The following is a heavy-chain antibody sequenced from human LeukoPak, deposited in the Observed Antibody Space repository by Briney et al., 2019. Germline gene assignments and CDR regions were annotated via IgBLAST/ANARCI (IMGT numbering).Heavy chain of an antibody. CDR1: GFTFSSYG. V-gene: IGHV3-33*06. CDR2: IWYDGSNK. Sequence: GRSLRLSCAASGFTFSSYGMHWVRQAPGKGLEWVAVIWYDGSNKYYADSVKGRFTISRDNSKNTLYLQMNSLRAEDTALYYCAKGPGDYDSSGYYVDYWGQGTLVTVSS. D-gene: IGHD3-22*01. J-gene: IGHJ4*02. CDR3: AKGPGDYDSSGYYVDY.